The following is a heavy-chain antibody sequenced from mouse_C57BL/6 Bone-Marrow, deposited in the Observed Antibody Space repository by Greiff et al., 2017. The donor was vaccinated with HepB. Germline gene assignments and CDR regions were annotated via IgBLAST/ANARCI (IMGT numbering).Heavy chain of an antibody. Sequence: EVHLVESGGGLVKPGGSLKLSCAASGFTFSSYAMSWVRQTPEKRLEWVATISDGGSYTYYPDNVKGRFTISRDNAKNNLYLQMSHLKSEDTAMYYCAWSFAYWGQGTLVTVSA. CDR1: GFTFSSYA. CDR2: ISDGGSYT. J-gene: IGHJ3*01. V-gene: IGHV5-4*01. CDR3: AWSFAY.